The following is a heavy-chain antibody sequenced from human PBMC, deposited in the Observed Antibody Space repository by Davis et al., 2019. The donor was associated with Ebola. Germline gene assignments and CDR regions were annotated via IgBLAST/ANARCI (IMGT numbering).Heavy chain of an antibody. CDR3: ARDRGSYSSSYYYYMDV. Sequence: GESLKISCAASGFTFSSYWMSWVRQAPGKGLEWVANTKQDGSGKYYVDSVKSRFTISRDNAKNSLYLQMNSLRAEDTAVYYCARDRGSYSSSYYYYMDVWGKGTTVTVSS. D-gene: IGHD6-6*01. CDR1: GFTFSSYW. J-gene: IGHJ6*03. V-gene: IGHV3-7*01. CDR2: TKQDGSGK.